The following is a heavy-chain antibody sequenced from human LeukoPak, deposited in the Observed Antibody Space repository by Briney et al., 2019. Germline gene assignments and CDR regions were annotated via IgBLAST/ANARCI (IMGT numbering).Heavy chain of an antibody. CDR3: AGDVFFYYGMDV. CDR1: GYTFTSHY. V-gene: IGHV1-46*01. J-gene: IGHJ6*02. Sequence: VASVKVSCKASGYTFTSHYMHWVRQAPGQGLEWMGIINPSAGTTSHAQKFQGRLTMTRDTSTSTVYMELSSLRSEDTAVYYCAGDVFFYYGMDVWGQGTTVIVSS. CDR2: INPSAGTT.